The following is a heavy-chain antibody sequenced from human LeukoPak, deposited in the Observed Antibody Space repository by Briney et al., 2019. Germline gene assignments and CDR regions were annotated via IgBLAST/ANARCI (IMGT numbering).Heavy chain of an antibody. V-gene: IGHV3-9*01. D-gene: IGHD5-12*01. J-gene: IGHJ4*02. CDR1: GFTFDDYA. CDR3: ARVLYSGYEH. Sequence: GGSLRLSCAASGFTFDDYAMHWVRQAPGKGLEWVSGLSWNGGIIGYADSVKGRFTISRDNAKNTLYLQMNSLRAEDTAVYYCARVLYSGYEHWGQGTLVTVSS. CDR2: LSWNGGII.